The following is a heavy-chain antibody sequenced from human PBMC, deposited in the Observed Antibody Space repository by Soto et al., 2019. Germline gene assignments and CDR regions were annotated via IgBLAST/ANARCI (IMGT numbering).Heavy chain of an antibody. CDR1: GGSISSRDYY. D-gene: IGHD3-10*01. J-gene: IGHJ4*02. V-gene: IGHV4-31*03. CDR3: ARSPENYYGSGSYFFDY. CDR2: LYYSGNT. Sequence: QVQLQESGPGLVKPSQTLSLTCTISGGSISSRDYYWSWIRQHPGKGLEGIGYLYYSGNTNYNPSLESRVTISVDTSKNQFSLKLSSVTAADTAVYYCARSPENYYGSGSYFFDYWGQGTLVTVSS.